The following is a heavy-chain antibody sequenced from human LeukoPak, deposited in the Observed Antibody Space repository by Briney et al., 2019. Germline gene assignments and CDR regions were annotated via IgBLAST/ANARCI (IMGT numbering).Heavy chain of an antibody. V-gene: IGHV3-30*03. D-gene: IGHD3-10*01. J-gene: IGHJ5*02. CDR1: GFTFSSYG. CDR2: ISYDGSNK. CDR3: ARAAIRRFGELYWFDP. Sequence: PGRSLRLSCAASGFTFSSYGMHWVRQAPGKGLEWVAVISYDGSNKYYADSVKGRFTISRDNSKNTLYLQMNSLRAEDTAVYYCARAAIRRFGELYWFDPWGQGTLVTVSS.